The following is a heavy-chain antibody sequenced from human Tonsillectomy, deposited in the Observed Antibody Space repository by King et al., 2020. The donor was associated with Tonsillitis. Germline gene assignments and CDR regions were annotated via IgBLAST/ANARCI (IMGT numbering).Heavy chain of an antibody. V-gene: IGHV3-23*03. D-gene: IGHD2-2*01. CDR3: AKSTLKGYCGSTSCYYFGY. Sequence: VQLVESGGGLVQPGGSLRLSCAASGFTFSSYAMSWVRQAPGKGLEWVSVIYSGGSSTYYADSVKGRFTISRDNSKNTLYLQMNSLRAEDTTVYYCAKSTLKGYCGSTSCYYFGYWGEGTLVTVSS. CDR2: IYSGGSST. J-gene: IGHJ4*02. CDR1: GFTFSSYA.